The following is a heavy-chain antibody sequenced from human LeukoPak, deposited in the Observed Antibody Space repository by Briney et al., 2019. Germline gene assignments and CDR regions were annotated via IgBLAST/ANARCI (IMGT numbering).Heavy chain of an antibody. CDR3: ARDSRQLWFGEFLYGMDV. Sequence: SQTLSLTCTVSGGSISSGSYYWSWIRQPAGKGLEWTGRIYTSGSTNYNPPLKSRVTISLDTSKTHFSLKLSSVTAADTAVYYCARDSRQLWFGEFLYGMDVWGQGTTVTVSS. J-gene: IGHJ6*02. CDR1: GGSISSGSYY. D-gene: IGHD3-10*01. CDR2: IYTSGST. V-gene: IGHV4-61*02.